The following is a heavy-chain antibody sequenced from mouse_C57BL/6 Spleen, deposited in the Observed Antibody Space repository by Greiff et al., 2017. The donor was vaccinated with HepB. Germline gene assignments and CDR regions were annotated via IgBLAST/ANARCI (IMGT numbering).Heavy chain of an antibody. CDR2: INPNNGGT. V-gene: IGHV1-22*01. Sequence: EVQLQQSGPELVKPGASVKMSCKASGYTFTDYNMHWVKQSHGKSLEWIGYINPNNGGTSYNQQFKGKATLTVNKSSSTAYMELRSLTSEDSAVYYCARGLYDGYWFAYWGQGTLVTVSA. D-gene: IGHD2-3*01. CDR3: ARGLYDGYWFAY. J-gene: IGHJ3*01. CDR1: GYTFTDYN.